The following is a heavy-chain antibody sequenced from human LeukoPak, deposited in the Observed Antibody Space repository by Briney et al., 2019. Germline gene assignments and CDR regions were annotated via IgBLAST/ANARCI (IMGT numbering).Heavy chain of an antibody. V-gene: IGHV1-69*06. CDR2: IIPIFGTA. J-gene: IGHJ5*02. CDR1: GGTFSSYA. D-gene: IGHD6-13*01. Sequence: GASVKVSCKASGGTFSSYAISWVRQAPGQGLEWMGGIIPIFGTANYAQKFQGRVTITADKSTSTAYMELSSLRSEDTAVYYCATGSSWDPKYNWFDPWGQGTLVTVSS. CDR3: ATGSSWDPKYNWFDP.